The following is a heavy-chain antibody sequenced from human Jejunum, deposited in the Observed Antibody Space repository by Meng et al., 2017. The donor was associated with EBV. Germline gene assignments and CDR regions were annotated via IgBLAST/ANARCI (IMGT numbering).Heavy chain of an antibody. V-gene: IGHV3-74*01. CDR3: VRSGGYPDY. CDR2: INTDGSIT. Sequence: VQLVGSGGGFVQPGGSLRLSCAVSGFTFSSYWMHWVRQAPGKGLVWVSHINTDGSITNYADSVKGRFTISRDNAKNTLYLQMNSLRAEDTAVYYCVRSGGYPDYWGQGTLVTVS. J-gene: IGHJ4*02. CDR1: GFTFSSYW. D-gene: IGHD3-22*01.